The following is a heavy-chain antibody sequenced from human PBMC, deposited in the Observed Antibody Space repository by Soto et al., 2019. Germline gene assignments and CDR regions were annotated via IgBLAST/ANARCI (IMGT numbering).Heavy chain of an antibody. CDR2: INPNSGGT. D-gene: IGHD5-12*01. CDR1: GYTFTGYY. J-gene: IGHJ4*02. Sequence: ASVKVSCKASGYTFTGYYMHWVRQAPGQGLEWMGWINPNSGGTNYAQKFQGWVTMTRDTSISTAYMELSRLRSDDTAVYYCARDLRGYMWYSGYDGLGYFDYWGQGTLVTVS. CDR3: ARDLRGYMWYSGYDGLGYFDY. V-gene: IGHV1-2*04.